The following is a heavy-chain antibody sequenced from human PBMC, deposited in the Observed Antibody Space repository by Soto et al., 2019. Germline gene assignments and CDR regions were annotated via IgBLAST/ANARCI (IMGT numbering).Heavy chain of an antibody. D-gene: IGHD3-3*01. V-gene: IGHV4-59*01. CDR1: GCSISSYY. Sequence: PSETLSLTCTVSGCSISSYYWSWIRQPPGKGLEWIGYIYYSGSTNYNPSLKSRVTISVDTSKNQFSLKLSSVTAADTAVYYCARGESYYDFWSGYHRGYYYYGMDVWGQGTTVTVSS. CDR3: ARGESYYDFWSGYHRGYYYYGMDV. J-gene: IGHJ6*02. CDR2: IYYSGST.